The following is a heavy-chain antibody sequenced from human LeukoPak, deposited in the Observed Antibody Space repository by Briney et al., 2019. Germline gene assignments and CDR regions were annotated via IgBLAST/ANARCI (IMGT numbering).Heavy chain of an antibody. CDR2: IIPILGIE. V-gene: IGHV1-69*04. Sequence: SVKVSCKASGGTFSSYAISRVRQAPGQGLEWMGRIIPILGIENYAQKFQGRVTITADKSTSTAYMELSSLGSEDTAVYYCARDSEATISWTYFDYWGQGTLVTVSS. J-gene: IGHJ4*02. CDR1: GGTFSSYA. D-gene: IGHD5-12*01. CDR3: ARDSEATISWTYFDY.